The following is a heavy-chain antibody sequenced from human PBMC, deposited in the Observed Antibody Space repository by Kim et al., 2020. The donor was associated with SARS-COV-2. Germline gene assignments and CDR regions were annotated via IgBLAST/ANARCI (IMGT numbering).Heavy chain of an antibody. CDR2: INHSGST. CDR1: GGSFSGYY. J-gene: IGHJ4*02. D-gene: IGHD3-3*01. V-gene: IGHV4-34*01. CDR3: ARVYDFWSGYYHYYFDY. Sequence: SETLSLTCAVYGGSFSGYYWSWIRQPPGKGLEWIGEINHSGSTNYNPSLKSRVTISVDTSKNQFSLKLSSVTAADTAVYYCARVYDFWSGYYHYYFDYWGQGTLVTVSS.